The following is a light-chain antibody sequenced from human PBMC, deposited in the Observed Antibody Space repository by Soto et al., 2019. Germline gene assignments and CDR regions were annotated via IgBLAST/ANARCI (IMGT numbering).Light chain of an antibody. CDR2: DSS. CDR3: PQYHSLPQFYT. CDR1: QDISNY. J-gene: IGKJ2*01. Sequence: DIQMTQSPSSLSASVGDRVTITCQASQDISNYLNWYQQKQGKAPKLLIYDSSNLETGVPSRLNGSGSGPDFTFTISSLQPENIATYYCPQYHSLPQFYTFGQGTQLETK. V-gene: IGKV1-33*01.